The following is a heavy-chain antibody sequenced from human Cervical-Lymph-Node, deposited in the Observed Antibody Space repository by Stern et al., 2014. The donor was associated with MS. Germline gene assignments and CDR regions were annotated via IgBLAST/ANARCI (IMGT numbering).Heavy chain of an antibody. J-gene: IGHJ5*02. Sequence: VQLVESGGNLVKPGGSLRLSCAASGFTFRDYYMSWVRQAPGKGLEWVSYISRSGSSIYYADSVKGRFTISRDNAKNSLYLQMNSLRVEDTAVYYCVRFDWLSGVDPWGQGTLVTVSS. CDR1: GFTFRDYY. D-gene: IGHD3-9*01. CDR2: ISRSGSSI. V-gene: IGHV3-11*01. CDR3: VRFDWLSGVDP.